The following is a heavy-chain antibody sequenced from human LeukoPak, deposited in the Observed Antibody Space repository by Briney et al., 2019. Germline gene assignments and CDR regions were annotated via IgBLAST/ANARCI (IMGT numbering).Heavy chain of an antibody. D-gene: IGHD6-13*01. CDR1: GFTFSTSP. Sequence: GGSLRLSCSASGFTFSTSPMHWVRQAPGKGLEYVSAICSTGGDTYYADSVKGRFAISRDNSKNTVYLQMSSLSPEDTAIYYCKSSPTSRIDSWGQGTLVTVSS. CDR2: ICSTGGDT. CDR3: KSSPTSRIDS. V-gene: IGHV3-64D*09. J-gene: IGHJ4*02.